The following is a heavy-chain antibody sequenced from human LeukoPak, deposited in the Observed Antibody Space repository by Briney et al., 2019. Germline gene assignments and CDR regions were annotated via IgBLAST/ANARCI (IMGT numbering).Heavy chain of an antibody. D-gene: IGHD2-8*02. CDR1: GASITNYY. Sequence: SETLSLTCTASGASITNYYWSWIRQPPGKGLEWIGYIYYSGSTNYNPSLKSRVTISVDTSKNQFSLKLSSVTAADTAVYYCARRDWRYYFDYWGQGTLVTVSS. V-gene: IGHV4-59*08. CDR2: IYYSGST. J-gene: IGHJ4*02. CDR3: ARRDWRYYFDY.